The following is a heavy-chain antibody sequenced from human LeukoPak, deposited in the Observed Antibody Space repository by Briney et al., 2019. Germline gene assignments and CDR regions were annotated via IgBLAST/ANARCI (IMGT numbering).Heavy chain of an antibody. CDR2: IRSKANSYAT. V-gene: IGHV3-73*01. J-gene: IGHJ4*02. CDR3: TGQMSYYDILTGYYTLYYFDY. D-gene: IGHD3-9*01. CDR1: GFTFSGSA. Sequence: GSLRLSCAASGFTFSGSAMHWVRQASGKGLEWVGRIRSKANSYATAYAASVKGRFTISRDDSKNTAYLQMNSLKTEDTAVYYCTGQMSYYDILTGYYTLYYFDYWGQGTLVTVSS.